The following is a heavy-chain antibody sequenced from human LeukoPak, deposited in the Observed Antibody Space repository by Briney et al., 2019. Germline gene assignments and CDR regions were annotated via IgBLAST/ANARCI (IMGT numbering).Heavy chain of an antibody. CDR1: GFTFSRYW. D-gene: IGHD3-10*01. J-gene: IGHJ4*02. Sequence: GGSLRLSCAASGFTFSRYWMSWVRQAPGKGPEWVANIKQDGSEKYYVDSVKGRFTISRDNSKNTLYLQMNSLRAEDTAVYYCARVLRSGSYFDYWGQGTLVTVSS. V-gene: IGHV3-7*01. CDR2: IKQDGSEK. CDR3: ARVLRSGSYFDY.